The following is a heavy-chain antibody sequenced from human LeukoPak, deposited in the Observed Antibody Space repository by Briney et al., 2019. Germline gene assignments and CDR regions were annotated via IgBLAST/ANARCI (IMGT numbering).Heavy chain of an antibody. CDR2: IYHRGST. CDR3: AREYDSSGAHYYYYYYGMDV. D-gene: IGHD3-22*01. Sequence: SETLSLTCAVYGGSFSGYYWSWIRQPPGKGLEWIGEIYHRGSTNYNPSLKSRVTISVDTSKNQFSLKLSSVTAADTAVYYCAREYDSSGAHYYYYYYGMDVWGQGTTVTVSS. V-gene: IGHV4-34*01. CDR1: GGSFSGYY. J-gene: IGHJ6*02.